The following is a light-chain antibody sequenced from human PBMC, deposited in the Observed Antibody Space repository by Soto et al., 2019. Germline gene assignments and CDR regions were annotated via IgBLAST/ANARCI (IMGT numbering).Light chain of an antibody. V-gene: IGKV3-20*01. J-gene: IGKJ1*01. CDR2: AAS. Sequence: EIVLTQSPGTLSLSPGERVTLSCRASQSVGSNFLSWYQQRPGRAPRLLIYAASNRATGIPDRFSGSGSGTDFTLTISRLEPEDFAVYYCQQYGSSPRTFGQGTKVEIK. CDR3: QQYGSSPRT. CDR1: QSVGSNF.